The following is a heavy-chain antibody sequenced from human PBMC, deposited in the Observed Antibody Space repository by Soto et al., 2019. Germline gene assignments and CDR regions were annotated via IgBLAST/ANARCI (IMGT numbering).Heavy chain of an antibody. CDR3: AGVTWLVRGSYYDYGMDV. D-gene: IGHD6-19*01. J-gene: IGHJ6*02. CDR2: TYYRSRWSF. V-gene: IGHV6-1*01. Sequence: SQTLSLTCAISGDSVSSNSGAWNWIRQSPSRGLEWLGRTYYRSRWSFYYALSVKSRVTIDPDTSKNQFSLHLDSLTPEDTAVYYCAGVTWLVRGSYYDYGMDVWGQGTTGTVSS. CDR1: GDSVSSNSGA.